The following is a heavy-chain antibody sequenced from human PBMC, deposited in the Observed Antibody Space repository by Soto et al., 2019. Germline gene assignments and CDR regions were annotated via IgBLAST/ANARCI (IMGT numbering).Heavy chain of an antibody. Sequence: SVKVSCKASGFTFTSSAVQWVRQARGQRLEWIGWIVVGSGNTNYAQKFQERVTITRDMSTSTAYMALSSLRSEDTAVYSCAAMYDSGGYYPVGAFDISGRGTMVTV. D-gene: IGHD3-22*01. V-gene: IGHV1-58*01. CDR1: GFTFTSSA. CDR3: AAMYDSGGYYPVGAFDI. CDR2: IVVGSGNT. J-gene: IGHJ3*02.